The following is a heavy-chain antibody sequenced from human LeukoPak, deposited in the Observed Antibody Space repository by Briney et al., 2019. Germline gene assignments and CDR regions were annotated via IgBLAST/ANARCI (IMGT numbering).Heavy chain of an antibody. D-gene: IGHD3-10*01. CDR2: ISSSGST. CDR1: GDSISSGDYY. CDR3: ARVPGYYGSGSYFQT. Sequence: PSETLSLTCTVSGDSISSGDYYWSWIRQPAGKGLEWIGRISSSGSTNYNPSLKSRVTISVDTSKNQFSLKLSSVTAADTAVYYCARVPGYYGSGSYFQTWGQGTLVTVSS. J-gene: IGHJ5*02. V-gene: IGHV4-61*02.